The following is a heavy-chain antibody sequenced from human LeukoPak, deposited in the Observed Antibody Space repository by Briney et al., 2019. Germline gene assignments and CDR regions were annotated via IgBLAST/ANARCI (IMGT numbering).Heavy chain of an antibody. CDR1: GFTLSEDW. CDR3: ATKHWLAPPSDS. J-gene: IGHJ4*02. D-gene: IGHD6-19*01. Sequence: PGGSLRLSSAASGFTLSEDWMGCGRQAPGKGLESVSRINTDGTVTTYADSVKGRFTVSRDNADNTMFLQMNSVRDEATAVYYCATKHWLAPPSDSWGQGTPVTVSS. CDR2: INTDGTVT. V-gene: IGHV3-74*01.